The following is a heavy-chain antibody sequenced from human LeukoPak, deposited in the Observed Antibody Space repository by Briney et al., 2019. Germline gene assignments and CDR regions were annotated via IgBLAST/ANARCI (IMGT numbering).Heavy chain of an antibody. V-gene: IGHV4-34*01. J-gene: IGHJ4*02. D-gene: IGHD3-9*01. Sequence: SETLSLTCTVSGGSISSYYWSWIRQPPGKGLEWIGKINHSGSTNYNPSLKSRVTISVDTSKNQFSLKLSSVTAADTAVYYCARGFAGLTGYPPRYWGQGTLVTVSS. CDR2: INHSGST. CDR3: ARGFAGLTGYPPRY. CDR1: GGSISSYY.